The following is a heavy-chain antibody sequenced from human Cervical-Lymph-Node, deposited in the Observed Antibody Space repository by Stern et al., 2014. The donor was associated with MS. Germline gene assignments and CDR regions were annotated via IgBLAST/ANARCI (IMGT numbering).Heavy chain of an antibody. V-gene: IGHV3-33*01. J-gene: IGHJ3*02. CDR2: IWYDGSNK. D-gene: IGHD3-22*01. Sequence: VQLVQSGGGVVQPGRSLRLSCAASGFTFSSYGMHWVRQAPGKGLEWVAVIWYDGSNKYYADFVKGRFTISRDNSKNTLYLQMNSLRAEDTAVYFCARVWIPFTSGIVVVNDAFDIWGQGTMVTVSS. CDR1: GFTFSSYG. CDR3: ARVWIPFTSGIVVVNDAFDI.